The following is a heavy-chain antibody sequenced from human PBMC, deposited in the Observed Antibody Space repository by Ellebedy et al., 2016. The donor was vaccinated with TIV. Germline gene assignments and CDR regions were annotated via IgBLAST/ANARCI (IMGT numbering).Heavy chain of an antibody. Sequence: GESLKISCAASGFTFSNYAMSWVRQAPGKGLEWVSAITGNGINTYHTDSMKGRFTISRDNSKNTLLLQMNSLRAEDTAIYYCARDFHLTGGSFLYVDYWGQGTLVTVSS. V-gene: IGHV3-23*01. CDR3: ARDFHLTGGSFLYVDY. CDR2: ITGNGINT. J-gene: IGHJ4*02. D-gene: IGHD2-2*02. CDR1: GFTFSNYA.